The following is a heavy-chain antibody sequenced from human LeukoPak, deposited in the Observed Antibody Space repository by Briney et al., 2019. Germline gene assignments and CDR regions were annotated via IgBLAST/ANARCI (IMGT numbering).Heavy chain of an antibody. V-gene: IGHV3-33*01. J-gene: IGHJ4*02. D-gene: IGHD3-9*01. CDR3: ARLGSGLRYFDY. CDR1: GFTFRTYG. CDR2: IWYDGSNK. Sequence: GGSLRLSCAASGFTFRTYGMHWVRQAPGKGLEWVAVIWYDGSNKYYADSVKGRFTISRDNSKNTLYQQMNSLRAEDTAVYYCARLGSGLRYFDYWGQGTLVTVSS.